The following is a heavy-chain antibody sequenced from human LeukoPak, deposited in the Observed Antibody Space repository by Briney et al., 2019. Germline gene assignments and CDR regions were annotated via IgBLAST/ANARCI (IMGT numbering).Heavy chain of an antibody. CDR1: GGSISSSN. V-gene: IGHV3-21*04. CDR2: ISSSSSYI. J-gene: IGHJ5*02. Sequence: PSGTLSLTCAVSGGSISSSNWWSWVRQPPGKGLEWVSSISSSSSYIYYADSVKGRFTISRDNAKNSLYLQMNSLRAEDTAVYYCARDYSSSWYPWFDPWGQGTLVTVSS. CDR3: ARDYSSSWYPWFDP. D-gene: IGHD6-13*01.